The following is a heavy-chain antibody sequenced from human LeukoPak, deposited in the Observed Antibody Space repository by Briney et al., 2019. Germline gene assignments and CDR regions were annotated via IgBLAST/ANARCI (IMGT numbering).Heavy chain of an antibody. Sequence: WGSLRLSCAASGFTFSSYAMHWVRQAPGKGLEGVALISYDGSNKYYADSVKGRFTISRDNSKNTLYLQMNSLRAEDTAVYYCAALKGGHFDYWGQGTLVTVSS. J-gene: IGHJ4*02. CDR3: AALKGGHFDY. V-gene: IGHV3-30-3*01. CDR2: ISYDGSNK. D-gene: IGHD3-16*01. CDR1: GFTFSSYA.